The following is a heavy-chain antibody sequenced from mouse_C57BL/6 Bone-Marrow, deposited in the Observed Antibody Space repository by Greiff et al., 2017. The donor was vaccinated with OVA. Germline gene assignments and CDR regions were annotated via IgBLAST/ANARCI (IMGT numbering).Heavy chain of an antibody. CDR2: IYPGSGNT. V-gene: IGHV1-76*01. J-gene: IGHJ2*01. D-gene: IGHD4-1*01. Sequence: VQVVESGAELVRPGASVKLSCKASGYTFTDYYINWVKQRPGQGLEWIARIYPGSGNTYYNEKFKGKATLTAEKSSSTAYMQLSSLTSEDSAVYFCAKLGRDYFDYWGQGTTLTVSS. CDR1: GYTFTDYY. CDR3: AKLGRDYFDY.